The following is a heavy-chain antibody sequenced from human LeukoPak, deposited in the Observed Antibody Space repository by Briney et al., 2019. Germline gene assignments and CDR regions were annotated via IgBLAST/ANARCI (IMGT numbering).Heavy chain of an antibody. CDR2: ISGTGGST. Sequence: GGSLRLSCAASGFAFSSYAMSWVRLAPGKGLEWVSTISGTGGSTYYADSVKGRFTISRDNSKNTLYLQMNSLRAEDTAVYYCAKPRIRRALLLWFGEANDAFDIWGQGTMVTVSS. CDR1: GFAFSSYA. CDR3: AKPRIRRALLLWFGEANDAFDI. D-gene: IGHD3-10*01. J-gene: IGHJ3*02. V-gene: IGHV3-23*01.